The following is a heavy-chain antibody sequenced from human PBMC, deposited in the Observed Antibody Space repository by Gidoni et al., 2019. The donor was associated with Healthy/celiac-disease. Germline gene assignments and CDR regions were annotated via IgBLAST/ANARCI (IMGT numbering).Heavy chain of an antibody. Sequence: QVQLQQWGAGLLKPSETLSLTCAVYGGSFSGYYWSWIRQPPGKGLEWIGEINHSGSTTYNPALKSRVTISVDTSKNQFSLKLSSVTAADTAVYYCARDRPKPITMVRGADGGWFDPWGQGTLVTVSS. CDR2: INHSGST. CDR1: GGSFSGYY. CDR3: ARDRPKPITMVRGADGGWFDP. D-gene: IGHD3-10*01. J-gene: IGHJ5*02. V-gene: IGHV4-34*01.